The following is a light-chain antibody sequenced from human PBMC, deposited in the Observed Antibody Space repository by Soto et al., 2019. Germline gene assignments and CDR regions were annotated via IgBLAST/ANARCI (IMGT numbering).Light chain of an antibody. J-gene: IGKJ4*01. CDR2: DVS. Sequence: EIVLTQSPATLSLSLGERATLSCRARQSVGNYLGWYQQKPGQVPRLLMSDVSRRATGIPAKFSGSGSGTDFTLTISSLEPEDVAVYYCQHRVHGPTFGGGTKVVI. CDR3: QHRVHGPT. V-gene: IGKV3-11*01. CDR1: QSVGNY.